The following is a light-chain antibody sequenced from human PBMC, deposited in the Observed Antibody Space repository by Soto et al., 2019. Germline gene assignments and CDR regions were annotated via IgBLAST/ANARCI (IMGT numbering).Light chain of an antibody. V-gene: IGKV3-20*01. Sequence: EIVLTHYTDTLSSFPGDRVTLSCRASQAVNTRLAWYQHKPGQAPSLLIFGASNRAPDIPDRFSGSGSGTDFTLTISRLEPEDFAVYFCQQYGSSVKTFGQGANVDIK. CDR2: GAS. J-gene: IGKJ1*01. CDR3: QQYGSSVKT. CDR1: QAVNTR.